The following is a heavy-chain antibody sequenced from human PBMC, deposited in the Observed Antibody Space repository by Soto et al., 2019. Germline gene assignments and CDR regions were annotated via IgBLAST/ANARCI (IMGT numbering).Heavy chain of an antibody. D-gene: IGHD6-13*01. CDR3: ARDFGYSSRLNWFDP. CDR1: VFTFSSYE. V-gene: IGHV3-48*03. J-gene: IGHJ5*02. Sequence: PGGSLRLSCAASVFTFSSYEMNWVRQAPGKGLEWVSYISSSGSTIYYADSVKGRFTISRDNAKNSLYLQMNSLRAEDTAVYYCARDFGYSSRLNWFDPWGQANLVTVSS. CDR2: ISSSGSTI.